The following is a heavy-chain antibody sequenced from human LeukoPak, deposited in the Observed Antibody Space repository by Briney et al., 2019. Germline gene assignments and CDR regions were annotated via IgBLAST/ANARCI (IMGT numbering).Heavy chain of an antibody. CDR1: GGSFSGYY. CDR3: ARAPFCSGGSCYWRFDY. V-gene: IGHV4-34*01. D-gene: IGHD2-15*01. CDR2: INHSGSS. Sequence: SETLSLTCAVYGGSFSGYYWSWIRQPPGKGLEWIGEINHSGSSNYNPSLKSRVTISVDKSKNQFSLELSSVTAADTAMYYCARAPFCSGGSCYWRFDYWGQGTLVTVSS. J-gene: IGHJ4*02.